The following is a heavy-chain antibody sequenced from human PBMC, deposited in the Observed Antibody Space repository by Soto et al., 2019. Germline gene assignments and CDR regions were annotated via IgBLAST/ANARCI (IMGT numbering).Heavy chain of an antibody. J-gene: IGHJ6*02. V-gene: IGHV1-69*01. CDR1: GGTFSSYA. Sequence: QVQLVQSGAEVKKPGSSVKVSCKASGGTFSSYAISWVRQAPGQGLEWMGGIIPIFGTANYAQKFQGRVTITADESTSTAYMELSSLRSEDTAVYYCARDHIVLMVYATQYYYGMDVWGQGTTVTVSS. CDR3: ARDHIVLMVYATQYYYGMDV. D-gene: IGHD2-8*01. CDR2: IIPIFGTA.